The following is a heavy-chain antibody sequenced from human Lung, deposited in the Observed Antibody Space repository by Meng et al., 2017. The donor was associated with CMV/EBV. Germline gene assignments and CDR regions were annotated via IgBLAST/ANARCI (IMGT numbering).Heavy chain of an antibody. CDR3: ARASVVVAARYYFDY. V-gene: IGHV3-21*01. J-gene: IGHJ4*02. Sequence: GESLKISCAASGFTFSSYSMNWVRQAPGKGLEWVSSISSSSYIYYADSVKGRFTISRDNAKNSLYLQMNSLRAEDTAVYYCARASVVVAARYYFDYWGQGTXVTVSS. CDR1: GFTFSSYS. CDR2: ISSSSYI. D-gene: IGHD2-15*01.